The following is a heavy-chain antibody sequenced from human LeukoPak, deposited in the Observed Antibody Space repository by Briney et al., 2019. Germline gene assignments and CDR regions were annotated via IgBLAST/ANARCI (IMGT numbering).Heavy chain of an antibody. J-gene: IGHJ4*02. CDR2: INHSGST. V-gene: IGHV4-34*01. CDR1: GGSFSGYY. CDR3: ARGSWGPDY. D-gene: IGHD3-16*01. Sequence: PSETLSHTCAVYGGSFSGYYWSWIRQPPGKGLEWIGEINHSGSTNYNPSLKSRVTISVDTSKNQFSLKLSSVTAADTAVYYCARGSWGPDYWGQGTLVTVSS.